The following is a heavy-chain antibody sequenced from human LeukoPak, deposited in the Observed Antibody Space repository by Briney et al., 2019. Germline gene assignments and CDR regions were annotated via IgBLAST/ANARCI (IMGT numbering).Heavy chain of an antibody. CDR1: GFTFSSYW. J-gene: IGHJ5*02. CDR2: IKQDGSEK. V-gene: IGHV3-7*01. D-gene: IGHD2-15*01. Sequence: PGGSLRLSCAASGFTFSSYWMSWVRQAPGKGMEWVANIKQDGSEKYYVDSVKGRFTISRDNAKNSLHLQMNSLRAEDTAVYYCAREKCYSGGSCYRSNWFDPWGQGTLVTVSS. CDR3: AREKCYSGGSCYRSNWFDP.